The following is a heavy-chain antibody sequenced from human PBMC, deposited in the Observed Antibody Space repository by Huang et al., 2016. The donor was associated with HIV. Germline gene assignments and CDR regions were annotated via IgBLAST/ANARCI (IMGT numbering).Heavy chain of an antibody. Sequence: VQLSESGGGVVQPGKSLRLSCATSGFILSNYGMHWVRQAQGKGLKWVAFIRNDGMKKNYAESVRGRFTGGRDNGNNTLFLQMRSLGVDDTAVYYCARGDYYDSSGYHPGYFDYWGQGILVTVSS. CDR1: GFILSNYG. CDR2: IRNDGMKK. V-gene: IGHV3-33*04. J-gene: IGHJ4*02. CDR3: ARGDYYDSSGYHPGYFDY. D-gene: IGHD3-22*01.